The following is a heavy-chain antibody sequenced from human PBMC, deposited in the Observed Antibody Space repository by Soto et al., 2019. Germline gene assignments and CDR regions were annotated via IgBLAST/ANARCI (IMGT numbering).Heavy chain of an antibody. J-gene: IGHJ4*02. D-gene: IGHD3-9*01. CDR2: INPNSGGT. CDR1: GYTFTGYY. V-gene: IGHV1-2*02. CDR3: AREAGDILTGYYEY. Sequence: ASVKVSCKASGYTFTGYYMHWVRQAPGQGLEWMGWINPNSGGTNYAQKFQGRVTMTRDTSISTAYMELSRLRSDDTAVYYCAREAGDILTGYYEYWGQGTLVTVSS.